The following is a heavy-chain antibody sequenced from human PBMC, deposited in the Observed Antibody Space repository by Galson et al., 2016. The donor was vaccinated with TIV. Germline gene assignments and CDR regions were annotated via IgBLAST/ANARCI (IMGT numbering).Heavy chain of an antibody. CDR3: AKGYEGFNDAFDI. J-gene: IGHJ3*02. CDR2: ISGSGGTT. Sequence: SLRLSCAASGFTFSTFAMNWVRQAPGKGLEWVSVISGSGGTTYYADSVKGRFTVSRDNSKNTLYVQMNSLRAEATAVYYCAKGYEGFNDAFDIWGRGTMVTVSS. D-gene: IGHD5-18*01. CDR1: GFTFSTFA. V-gene: IGHV3-23*01.